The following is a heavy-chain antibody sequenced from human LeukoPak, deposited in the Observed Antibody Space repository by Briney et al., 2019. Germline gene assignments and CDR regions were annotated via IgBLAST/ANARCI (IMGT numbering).Heavy chain of an antibody. D-gene: IGHD3-22*01. CDR2: IIPILGTA. CDR1: GGTFSSYA. J-gene: IGHJ4*02. Sequence: SVKVSCKASGGTFSSYAISWVRQAPGQGLEWMGGIIPILGTANYAQKFQGRVTITADESTSTAYMELSSLRSEDTAVYYCARLKLQYYYDSSGRGGYFDYWGQGTLVTVSS. CDR3: ARLKLQYYYDSSGRGGYFDY. V-gene: IGHV1-69*13.